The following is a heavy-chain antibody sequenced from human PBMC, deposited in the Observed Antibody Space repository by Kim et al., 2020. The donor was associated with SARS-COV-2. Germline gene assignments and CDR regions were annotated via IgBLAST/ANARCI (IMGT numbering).Heavy chain of an antibody. Sequence: SVKVSCKASGGTFSSYAISWVRQAPGQGLEWMGGIIPIFGTANYAQKFQGRVTIAADESTSTAYMELSSLRSEDTAVYYCARGTYYYDSSGYYYPDAFDIWGQGTMVTVSS. J-gene: IGHJ3*02. CDR1: GGTFSSYA. CDR3: ARGTYYYDSSGYYYPDAFDI. CDR2: IIPIFGTA. D-gene: IGHD3-22*01. V-gene: IGHV1-69*13.